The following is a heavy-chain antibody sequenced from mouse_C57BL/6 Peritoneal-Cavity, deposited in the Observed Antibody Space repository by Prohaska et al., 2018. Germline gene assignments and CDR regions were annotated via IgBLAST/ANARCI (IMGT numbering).Heavy chain of an antibody. CDR2: INPSNGGT. V-gene: IGHV1-53*01. J-gene: IGHJ2*01. CDR1: NCSSLG. D-gene: IGHD2-1*01. CDR3: ARAGDGNHDY. Sequence: NCSSLGLNWVKQRPGQGLEWIGNINPSNGGTNYNEKFKSKSTLTVDKSSNTAYKQLSSLTSEDSAVYYYARAGDGNHDYWGQGTTLTVSS.